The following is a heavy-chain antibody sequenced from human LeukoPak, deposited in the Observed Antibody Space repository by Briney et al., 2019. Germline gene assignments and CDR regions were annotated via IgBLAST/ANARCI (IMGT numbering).Heavy chain of an antibody. Sequence: GASAKVSCKASGGTFSSYAISWVRQAPGQGLEWMGGIIPIFGTANYAQKFQGRVTITADESTSTAYMELNSLRSEDTAVYYCARGGITIFGVVIKSCNWFDPWGQGTLVTVSS. CDR3: ARGGITIFGVVIKSCNWFDP. V-gene: IGHV1-69*13. CDR2: IIPIFGTA. D-gene: IGHD3-3*01. CDR1: GGTFSSYA. J-gene: IGHJ5*02.